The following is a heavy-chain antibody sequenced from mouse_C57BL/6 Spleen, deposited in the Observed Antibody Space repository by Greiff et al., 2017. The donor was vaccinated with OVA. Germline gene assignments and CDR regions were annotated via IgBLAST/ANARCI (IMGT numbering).Heavy chain of an antibody. CDR3: ARSEGYCDY. Sequence: QVHVKQSGAELVKPGASVKLSCKASGYTFTSYWMQWVKQRPGQGLEWIGEIDPSDSYTNYNQKFKGKATLTVDTSSSTAYMQLSSLTSEDSAVYYCARSEGYCDYWGQGTTLTVSS. J-gene: IGHJ2*01. V-gene: IGHV1-50*01. CDR2: IDPSDSYT. CDR1: GYTFTSYW.